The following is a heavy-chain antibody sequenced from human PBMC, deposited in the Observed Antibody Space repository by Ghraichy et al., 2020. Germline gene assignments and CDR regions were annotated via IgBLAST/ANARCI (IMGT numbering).Heavy chain of an antibody. CDR2: ISTSGSTI. D-gene: IGHD3-10*01. Sequence: GESLNTSCAASGFTFGDYYMSWIRQAPGKGLEWVSCISTSGSTIYYADSVKGRFTISRDNAKNSLYLQMNSLRPEDTAVYYCARDPRRYYYGSGSYDAFDIWGQGTTVTVSS. CDR3: ARDPRRYYYGSGSYDAFDI. V-gene: IGHV3-11*01. J-gene: IGHJ3*02. CDR1: GFTFGDYY.